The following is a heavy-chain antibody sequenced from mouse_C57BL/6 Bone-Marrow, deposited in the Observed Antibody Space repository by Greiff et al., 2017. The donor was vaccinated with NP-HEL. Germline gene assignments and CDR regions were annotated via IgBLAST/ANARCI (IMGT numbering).Heavy chain of an antibody. CDR3: ARDRTTVVEGYWYFDV. Sequence: EVQLVESGGGLVKPGGSLKLSCAASGFTFSSYAMSWVRQTPEKRLEWVATISDGGSYTYYPDNVKGRFTISRDNAKNNLYLQMSHLKSEDTAMYYCARDRTTVVEGYWYFDVWGTGTTVTVSS. CDR2: ISDGGSYT. CDR1: GFTFSSYA. J-gene: IGHJ1*03. D-gene: IGHD1-1*01. V-gene: IGHV5-4*01.